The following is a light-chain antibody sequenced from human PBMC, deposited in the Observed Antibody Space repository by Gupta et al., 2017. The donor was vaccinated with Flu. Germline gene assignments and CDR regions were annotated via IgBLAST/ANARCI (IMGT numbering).Light chain of an antibody. J-gene: IGKJ4*01. CDR2: AAS. Sequence: DIQMTQSPSTVSASVGDRVSITCRASQHINSWLAWYQKKPGQAPKVLIYAASSLQSGVPSRFRGRGYGTDFTLTIRSLKPEDFATYFCLQANSFPLSFGGGTKVEMK. CDR3: LQANSFPLS. CDR1: QHINSW. V-gene: IGKV1-12*01.